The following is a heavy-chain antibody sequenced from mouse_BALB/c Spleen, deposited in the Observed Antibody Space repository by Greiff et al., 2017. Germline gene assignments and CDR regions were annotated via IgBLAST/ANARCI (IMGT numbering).Heavy chain of an antibody. CDR3: ARDKTGTGYYAMDY. J-gene: IGHJ4*01. Sequence: EVKLQESGGGLVKPGGSLKLSCAASGFAFSSYDMSWVRQTPEKRLEWVAYISSGGGSTYYPDTVKGRFTISRDNAKNTLYLQMSSLKSEDTAMYYCARDKTGTGYYAMDYWGQGTSVTVSS. CDR2: ISSGGGST. V-gene: IGHV5-12-1*01. D-gene: IGHD4-1*01. CDR1: GFAFSSYD.